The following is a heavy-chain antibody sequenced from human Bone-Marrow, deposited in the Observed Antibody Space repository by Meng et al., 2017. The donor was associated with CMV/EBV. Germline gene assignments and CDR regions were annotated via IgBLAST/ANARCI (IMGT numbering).Heavy chain of an antibody. D-gene: IGHD3-22*01. CDR2: IYYSGST. V-gene: IGHV4-59*01. CDR1: GGSISRYY. J-gene: IGHJ4*02. Sequence: SETLSLTCTVSGGSISRYYWSWIRQPRGKGLEWIGYIYYSGSTIYNPSLKSRVTISVDTSKNQFSLKLSSVTAADTAVYYCARQVGYDCSGYDYWGQGTRVTVSS. CDR3: ARQVGYDCSGYDY.